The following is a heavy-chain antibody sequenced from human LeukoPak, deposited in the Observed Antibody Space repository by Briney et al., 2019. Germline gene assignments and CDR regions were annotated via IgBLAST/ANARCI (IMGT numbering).Heavy chain of an antibody. J-gene: IGHJ4*02. CDR2: ISWGGGST. CDR1: GFTFDDYT. Sequence: GGSLRLSCAASGFTFDDYTMHWVRQAPGKGLEWVSLISWGGGSTYYADSVKGRFTISRDNSKNSLYLQMNSLRTEDTALYYCAKDTRSSGWRAFGYWGQGTLVTVSS. CDR3: AKDTRSSGWRAFGY. D-gene: IGHD6-19*01. V-gene: IGHV3-43*01.